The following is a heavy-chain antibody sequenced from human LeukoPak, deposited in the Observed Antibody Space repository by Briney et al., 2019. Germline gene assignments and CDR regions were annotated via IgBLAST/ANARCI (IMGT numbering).Heavy chain of an antibody. CDR2: ISSSSSTI. J-gene: IGHJ6*03. V-gene: IGHV3-48*01. CDR3: ARVEGSSTSYYYYYMDV. Sequence: GGSLRLSCAASGFTFSSYSMNWVRQAPGKGLEWVSYISSSSSTIYYADSVKGRFTISRDNAKNSLYLQMNSLRAEDTAVYYCARVEGSSTSYYYYYMDVWGKGTTVTVSS. CDR1: GFTFSSYS. D-gene: IGHD2-2*01.